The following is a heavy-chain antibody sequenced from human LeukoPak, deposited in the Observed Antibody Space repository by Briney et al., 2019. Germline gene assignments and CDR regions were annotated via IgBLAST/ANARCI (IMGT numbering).Heavy chain of an antibody. CDR3: AELGITMIGGV. V-gene: IGHV3-23*01. J-gene: IGHJ6*04. CDR1: GFTFSNYG. D-gene: IGHD3-10*02. Sequence: GGSLRLSCEASGFTFSNYGMSWVRQAPGKGLEWVSAITASSSSTHDADSVQGRFTISRDNFKNTLYLQMNSLRPEDTAIYYCAELGITMIGGVWGKGTTVTISS. CDR2: ITASSSST.